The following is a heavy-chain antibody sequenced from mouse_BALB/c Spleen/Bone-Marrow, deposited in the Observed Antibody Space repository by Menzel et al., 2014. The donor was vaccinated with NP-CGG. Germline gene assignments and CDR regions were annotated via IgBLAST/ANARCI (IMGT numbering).Heavy chain of an antibody. CDR2: INPSTGYT. CDR1: DYTFTSYW. J-gene: IGHJ2*01. CDR3: ARSGLDY. V-gene: IGHV1-7*01. D-gene: IGHD4-1*01. Sequence: VQGVESGAELAKPGASVKMSCKASDYTFTSYWTHWVKQRPGQGLEWIGYINPSTGYTAYNQKFKDKATLTADKSSSTAYMQLSSLTSEDSAVYYCARSGLDYWGQGTTFTVSS.